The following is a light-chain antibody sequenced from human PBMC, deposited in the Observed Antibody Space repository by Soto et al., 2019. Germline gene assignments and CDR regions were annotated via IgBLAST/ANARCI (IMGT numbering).Light chain of an antibody. Sequence: DIQMTQSPSSLSASVGDRVTITCRASQSISSSLNWYQQRPGNAPKLLIYTTADMQSGIPSRFSGSGSGTDFTLTISSLQPEDFATYYCQQSYSLPYTFGQGTRLEIK. CDR2: TTA. CDR1: QSISSS. CDR3: QQSYSLPYT. V-gene: IGKV1-39*01. J-gene: IGKJ2*01.